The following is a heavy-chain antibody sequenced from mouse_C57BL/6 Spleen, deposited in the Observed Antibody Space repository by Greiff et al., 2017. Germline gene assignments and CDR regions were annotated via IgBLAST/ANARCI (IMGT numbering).Heavy chain of an antibody. CDR2: IDPENGDT. Sequence: VQLQQSGAELVRPGASVKLSCTASGFNIKDDYMHWVKQRPEQGLEWIGWIDPENGDTEYASKFQGKATITADTSSNTAYLQLSSLTSEDTAVYYCTTYRNYGYFDVWGTGTTVTVSS. D-gene: IGHD2-14*01. CDR1: GFNIKDDY. CDR3: TTYRNYGYFDV. J-gene: IGHJ1*03. V-gene: IGHV14-4*01.